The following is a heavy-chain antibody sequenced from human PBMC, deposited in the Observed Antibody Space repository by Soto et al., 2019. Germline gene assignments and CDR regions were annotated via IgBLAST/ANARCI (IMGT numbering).Heavy chain of an antibody. D-gene: IGHD6-19*01. J-gene: IGHJ6*02. CDR2: INPSGGST. Sequence: ASVKVSCKASGYTFTSYYMHWVRQAPGQGLEWMGIINPSGGSTSYAQKFQGRGTMTRDTSTSTVYMELSSLRSEDTAVYYCARDRQWLPRGVYYYYYGMDVWGQGTTVTVSS. CDR3: ARDRQWLPRGVYYYYYGMDV. V-gene: IGHV1-46*01. CDR1: GYTFTSYY.